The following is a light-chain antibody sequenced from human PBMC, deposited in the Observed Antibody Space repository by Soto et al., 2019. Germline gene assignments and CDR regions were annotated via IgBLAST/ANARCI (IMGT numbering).Light chain of an antibody. CDR3: QQYGSSPIT. CDR1: QSVSSSY. J-gene: IGKJ5*01. V-gene: IGKV3-20*01. Sequence: EIVLTQSPGTLSLSPGERATLSCRASQSVSSSYLAWYQQKPGQAPRLLIYGASSRATGIPDRFSGSGNGTVFTLTISRLEPEDFAVYYCQQYGSSPITVGQGTRLEIK. CDR2: GAS.